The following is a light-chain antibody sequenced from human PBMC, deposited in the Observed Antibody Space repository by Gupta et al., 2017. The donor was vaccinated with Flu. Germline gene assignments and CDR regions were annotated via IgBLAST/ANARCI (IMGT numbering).Light chain of an antibody. CDR1: QGISSH. V-gene: IGKV1-9*01. CDR3: QQLNSYPRT. J-gene: IGKJ1*01. CDR2: AAS. Sequence: DIQLTQSPSFLSASVGDRVTITCRASQGISSHLAWYQQKPGKAPKLLIYAASTLQSGVPSRFSGSRSGTEFTLTISSLQPEDFATYFCQQLNSYPRTFGQGTKVEIK.